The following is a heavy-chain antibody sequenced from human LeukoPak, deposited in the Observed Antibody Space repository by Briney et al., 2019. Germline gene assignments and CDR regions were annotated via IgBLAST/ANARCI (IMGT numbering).Heavy chain of an antibody. D-gene: IGHD1-26*01. J-gene: IGHJ4*02. CDR1: GLTFSSFA. V-gene: IGHV3-23*01. CDR2: FRGSGGST. CDR3: AKDRNSGSYEGGEDFDY. Sequence: PGGSLRSSCQAFGLTFSSFALSWAAKAQGKGLEWSQAFRGSGGSTYYADSVKGRFTISRDNSKNTLYLQMNSLRAEDTAVYYCAKDRNSGSYEGGEDFDYWGQGTLVTVSS.